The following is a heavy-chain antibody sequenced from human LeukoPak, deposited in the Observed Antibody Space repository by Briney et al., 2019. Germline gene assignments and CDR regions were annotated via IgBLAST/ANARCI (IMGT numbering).Heavy chain of an antibody. D-gene: IGHD6-6*01. CDR3: ATGISSSIAARPYYFDY. CDR1: GYTFTNYT. CDR2: IDTNTGNP. V-gene: IGHV7-4-1*02. J-gene: IGHJ4*02. Sequence: ASVKVSCKASGYTFTNYTLNWVRQAPGQGLEWMGWIDTNTGNPTYAQGFIGRFVFSLDTSVTTAYLQISSLKAEDTAVYYCATGISSSIAARPYYFDYWGQGTLVTVSS.